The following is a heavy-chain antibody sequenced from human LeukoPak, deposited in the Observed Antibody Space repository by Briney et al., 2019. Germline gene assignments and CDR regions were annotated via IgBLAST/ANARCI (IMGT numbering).Heavy chain of an antibody. V-gene: IGHV3-7*01. CDR3: ARDRSASNHYSPFVDF. CDR2: IEQDGSEK. CDR1: GFTFSSYW. J-gene: IGHJ4*02. D-gene: IGHD4-11*01. Sequence: GGSLRLSCAASGFTFSSYWMTWVRQAPGKGLEWVANIEQDGSEKYYVGSVKGRFTISRDNAEDSLYLQMNSLRVDDTAIYYCARDRSASNHYSPFVDFWGQGTLVTVSS.